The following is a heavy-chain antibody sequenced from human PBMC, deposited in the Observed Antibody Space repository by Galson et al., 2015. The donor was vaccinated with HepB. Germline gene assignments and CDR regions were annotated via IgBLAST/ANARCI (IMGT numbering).Heavy chain of an antibody. J-gene: IGHJ6*03. CDR3: ARDVYGGNSSDYYYMDV. D-gene: IGHD4-23*01. Sequence: SLRFSCAASGFTVSSNYMSWVRQAPGKGLEWVSVIYSGGSTYYADSVKGRFTISRDNSKNTLYLQMNSLRAEDTAVYYCARDVYGGNSSDYYYMDVWGKGTTVTVSS. CDR1: GFTVSSNY. V-gene: IGHV3-53*01. CDR2: IYSGGST.